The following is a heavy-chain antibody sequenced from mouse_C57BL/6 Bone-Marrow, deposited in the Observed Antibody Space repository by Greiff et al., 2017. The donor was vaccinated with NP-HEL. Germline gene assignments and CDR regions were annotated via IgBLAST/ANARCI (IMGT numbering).Heavy chain of an antibody. D-gene: IGHD1-3*01. CDR1: GYTFTSYW. Sequence: QVHVKQSGAELVKPGASVKLSCKASGYTFTSYWMHWVKQRPGQGLEWIGMIHPNSGSTNYNEKFKSKATLTVDKSSSTAYMQLSSLTSEDSAVYYCASKGGVDYWGQGTTLTVSS. J-gene: IGHJ2*01. CDR3: ASKGGVDY. V-gene: IGHV1-64*01. CDR2: IHPNSGST.